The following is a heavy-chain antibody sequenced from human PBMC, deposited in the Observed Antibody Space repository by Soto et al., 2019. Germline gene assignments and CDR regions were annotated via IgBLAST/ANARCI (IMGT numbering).Heavy chain of an antibody. D-gene: IGHD6-19*01. CDR3: ARSSGLYKADALDM. Sequence: QVQLVESGGGLVQPGGSLRLPCAASGFTFVDYEMSWIRQAAGKGPEWVSFLSRSGNTIYYPDSVKGRFSISRDNAEISLYLQMESPRVADTATYFCARSSGLYKADALDMWAKGTMVTASA. CDR1: GFTFVDYE. CDR2: LSRSGNTI. J-gene: IGHJ3*02. V-gene: IGHV3-11*01.